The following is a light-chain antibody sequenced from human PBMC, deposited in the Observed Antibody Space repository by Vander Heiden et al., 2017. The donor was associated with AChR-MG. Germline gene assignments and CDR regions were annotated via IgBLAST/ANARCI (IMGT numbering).Light chain of an antibody. CDR2: GQN. V-gene: IGLV3-19*01. Sequence: ELTPDPAVSVALGHAVRITFHSDSLRSCYAAWYRQRPRQAPLLVIYGQNSRPSGIPDRFSGSKSGDTASLTITGAQAEDDADYYCNSCDINGNVVFGGGTKLTVL. J-gene: IGLJ2*01. CDR1: SLRSCY. CDR3: NSCDINGNVV.